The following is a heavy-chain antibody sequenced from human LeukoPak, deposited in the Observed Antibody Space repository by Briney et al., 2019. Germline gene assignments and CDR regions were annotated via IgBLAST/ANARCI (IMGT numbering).Heavy chain of an antibody. CDR2: IYETGSF. CDR1: GGPISSGDYY. D-gene: IGHD1-26*01. Sequence: KPSETLSLTCTVSGGPISSGDYYWRWSRQPPGKVLVWIVFIYETGSFHYHLSRKSRVTISVATFKSQFSLNLRYVTAADTAVYFCGRESRIVGTTSVWYYFDYWGQGTLVTVSS. J-gene: IGHJ4*02. CDR3: GRESRIVGTTSVWYYFDY. V-gene: IGHV4-30-4*02.